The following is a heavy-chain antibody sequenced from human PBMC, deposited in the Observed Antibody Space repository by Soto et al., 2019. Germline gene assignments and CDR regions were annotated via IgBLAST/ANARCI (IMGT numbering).Heavy chain of an antibody. V-gene: IGHV3-21*01. CDR1: GFTFSSYS. CDR3: ARADYDFWSGYYRGNWFDP. Sequence: LRLSCAASGFTFSSYSMNWVRQAPGKGLEWVSSISSSSSYIYYADSVKGRFTISRDNAKNSLYLQMNSLRAEDTAVYYCARADYDFWSGYYRGNWFDPWGQGTLVTVSS. D-gene: IGHD3-3*01. J-gene: IGHJ5*02. CDR2: ISSSSSYI.